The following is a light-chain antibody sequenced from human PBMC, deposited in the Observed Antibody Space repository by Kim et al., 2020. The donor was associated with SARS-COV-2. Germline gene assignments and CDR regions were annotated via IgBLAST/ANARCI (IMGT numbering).Light chain of an antibody. CDR3: QRYGSSPTAWT. CDR1: RSVSSNF. J-gene: IGKJ1*01. V-gene: IGKV3-20*01. CDR2: GAA. Sequence: GERTTLCCSARRSVSSNFLAWYQQKPGQAPRLLIYGAASRATGITDRFSGSGSGTDFTLTISRLEPEDFAVYYCQRYGSSPTAWTFGQGTKVDIK.